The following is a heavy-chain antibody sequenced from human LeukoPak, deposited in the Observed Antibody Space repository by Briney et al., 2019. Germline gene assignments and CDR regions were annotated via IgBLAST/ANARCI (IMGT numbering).Heavy chain of an antibody. Sequence: GGSLRLSCAASEFTVSSNYMSWVRQAPGKGLEWVSIIHIDGETLYVDSVKGRFTISRDNSKNTLYLQMNSLRSEDTAVYYCARDGLDSSGPVAFDIWGQGTMVTVSS. CDR3: ARDGLDSSGPVAFDI. CDR1: EFTVSSNY. D-gene: IGHD3-22*01. J-gene: IGHJ3*02. V-gene: IGHV3-66*01. CDR2: IHIDGET.